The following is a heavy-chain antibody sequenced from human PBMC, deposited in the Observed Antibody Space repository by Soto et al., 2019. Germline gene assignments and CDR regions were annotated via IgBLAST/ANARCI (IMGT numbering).Heavy chain of an antibody. J-gene: IGHJ6*02. V-gene: IGHV3-23*01. CDR2: ISGSGGST. Sequence: EVQLLESGGGLVQPGRSLRLSCAASGFTFSSYAMSWVRQAPGKGLEWVSAISGSGGSTYYADSVKGRFTISRDNSKNTLYLQMNSLRAEDTAVYYCAKEARTPATGDYYYYGMDVWGQGTTVTVSS. D-gene: IGHD3-10*01. CDR1: GFTFSSYA. CDR3: AKEARTPATGDYYYYGMDV.